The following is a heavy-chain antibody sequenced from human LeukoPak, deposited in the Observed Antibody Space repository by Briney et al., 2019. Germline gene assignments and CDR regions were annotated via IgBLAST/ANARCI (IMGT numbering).Heavy chain of an antibody. V-gene: IGHV1-46*01. CDR3: ARGVEGIAVAGLDDAFDI. J-gene: IGHJ3*02. D-gene: IGHD6-19*01. CDR1: GYTFTSYY. CDR2: INTSGGST. Sequence: ASVKVSCKASGYTFTSYYMHWVRQAPGQGIEGMGIINTSGGSTIYAQKFQGRVTMTRDTYTSTVYMELSSLRSEDTAVYYCARGVEGIAVAGLDDAFDIWGQGTMVTVSS.